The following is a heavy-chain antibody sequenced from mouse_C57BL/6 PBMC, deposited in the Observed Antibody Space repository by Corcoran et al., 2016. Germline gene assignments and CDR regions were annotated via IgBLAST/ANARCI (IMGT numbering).Heavy chain of an antibody. V-gene: IGHV1-26*01. D-gene: IGHD4-1*01. Sequence: EVQLQQSGPELVKPGASVKISCKASGYTFTDYYMNWVKQSHGKSLEWIGDINPNNGGTSYNQKFKGKATLTVDKSSSTAYMELRSLTSEDSAVYYCASPGTNYAMDYWGQGTSVTVSS. J-gene: IGHJ4*01. CDR1: GYTFTDYY. CDR3: ASPGTNYAMDY. CDR2: INPNNGGT.